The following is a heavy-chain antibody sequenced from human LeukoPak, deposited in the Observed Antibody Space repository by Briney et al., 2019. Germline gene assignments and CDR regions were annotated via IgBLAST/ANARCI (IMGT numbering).Heavy chain of an antibody. V-gene: IGHV4-39*01. D-gene: IGHD6-19*01. CDR1: GGSISSSSYY. CDR3: ARAVYIPRDFSGWLDY. CDR2: IYYSGDT. J-gene: IGHJ4*02. Sequence: PSETLSLTCTVSGGSISSSSYYWGWIRQPPGKGLEWIGSIYYSGDTYYNPSLKSRVAISVDSSKNQFSLKVTSVTAADTAVYYCARAVYIPRDFSGWLDYWGQGTLVTVSS.